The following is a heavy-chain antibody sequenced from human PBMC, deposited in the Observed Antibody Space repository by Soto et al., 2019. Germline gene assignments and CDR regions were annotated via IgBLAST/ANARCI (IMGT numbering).Heavy chain of an antibody. CDR1: GYSFTSYW. J-gene: IGHJ5*02. Sequence: GESLKISCKGSGYSFTSYWIGWVRQMPGKGLEWMGIIYPGDSDTRYSPSFQGQVTISADKSISTAYLQWSSLKASDTAMYYCASMYSSSWQSEAWFEPWGQGTLVTVSS. D-gene: IGHD6-13*01. CDR3: ASMYSSSWQSEAWFEP. V-gene: IGHV5-51*01. CDR2: IYPGDSDT.